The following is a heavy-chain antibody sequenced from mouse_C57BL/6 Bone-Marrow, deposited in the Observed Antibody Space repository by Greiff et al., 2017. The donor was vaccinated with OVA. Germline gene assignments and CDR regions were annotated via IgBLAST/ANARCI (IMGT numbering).Heavy chain of an antibody. J-gene: IGHJ3*01. CDR3: AIITTVAPFAY. CDR1: GYTFTDYY. V-gene: IGHV1-19*01. D-gene: IGHD1-1*01. CDR2: INPYNGGT. Sequence: VQLQQSGPVLVQPGASVKMSCKASGYTFTDYYMNWVKQSHGKSLEWIGVINPYNGGTSYNQKFKGKATLTVDKSSSTAYMELNSLTSENSAVYYCAIITTVAPFAYWGQGTLVTVSA.